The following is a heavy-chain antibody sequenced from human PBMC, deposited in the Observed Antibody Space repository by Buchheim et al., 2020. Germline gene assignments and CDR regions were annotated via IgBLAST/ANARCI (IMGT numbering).Heavy chain of an antibody. CDR3: ARDSSGDGGDFGYYFDY. D-gene: IGHD2-21*02. CDR1: GFTFSSYS. J-gene: IGHJ4*02. CDR2: ISSSSSTI. Sequence: EVQLVESGGGLVKPGGSLRLSCAASGFTFSSYSMNWVRQAPGKGLEWVSSISSSSSTIDYADSVKGRVTISRDNAKNSLYLQLNSLGAEDTALYYCARDSSGDGGDFGYYFDYWGQGA. V-gene: IGHV3-21*01.